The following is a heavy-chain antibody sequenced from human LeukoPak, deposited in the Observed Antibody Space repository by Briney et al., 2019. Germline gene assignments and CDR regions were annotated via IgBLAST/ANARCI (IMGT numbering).Heavy chain of an antibody. CDR1: GFTFSSYS. Sequence: PGGSLRLSCAASGFTFSSYSMNWVRQAPGKGLEWVSSISSSSSYIYYADSVKGRFTISRDNAKNSLYLQMNSLRAEDTAVYYCATDLYYYDSSHDYWGQGTLVTVSS. D-gene: IGHD3-22*01. V-gene: IGHV3-21*01. CDR2: ISSSSSYI. CDR3: ATDLYYYDSSHDY. J-gene: IGHJ4*02.